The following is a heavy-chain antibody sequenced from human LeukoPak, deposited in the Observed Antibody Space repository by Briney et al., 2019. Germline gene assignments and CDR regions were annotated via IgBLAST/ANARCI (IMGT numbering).Heavy chain of an antibody. CDR1: GFTVSSNY. J-gene: IGHJ3*02. CDR2: ISGSGGST. V-gene: IGHV3-23*01. Sequence: GGSLRLSCAASGFTVSSNYMSWVRQAPGKGLEWVSAISGSGGSTYYADSVKGRFTISRDNSKNTLYLQMNSLRAEDTAVYYCDRYCSSTSCYFFDDAFGIWGQGTMVTVSS. D-gene: IGHD2-2*01. CDR3: DRYCSSTSCYFFDDAFGI.